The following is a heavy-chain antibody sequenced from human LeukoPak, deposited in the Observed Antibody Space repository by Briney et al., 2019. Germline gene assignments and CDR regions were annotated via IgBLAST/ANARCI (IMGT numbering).Heavy chain of an antibody. D-gene: IGHD3-16*01. CDR3: ARRSEFGVLYYMDI. V-gene: IGHV3-48*01. CDR2: ISGSSGTI. J-gene: IGHJ6*03. Sequence: PGGSLRLSCVASGFTFSSYSMNWVRQAPGKGLERVSYISGSSGTIYYADSVKGRFTISRDNAKNSLYLQMNSLRAEDTAVYYCARRSEFGVLYYMDIWGKGTTVTVSS. CDR1: GFTFSSYS.